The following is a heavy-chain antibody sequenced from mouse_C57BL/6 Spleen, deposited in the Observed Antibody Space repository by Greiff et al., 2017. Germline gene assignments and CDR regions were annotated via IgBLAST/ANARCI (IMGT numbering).Heavy chain of an antibody. CDR1: GYTFTSYW. CDR3: ARHIVTDWYFDV. V-gene: IGHV1-64*01. D-gene: IGHD2-5*01. Sequence: QVQLQQPGAELVKPGASVKLSCKASGYTFTSYWMHWVKQRPGQGLEWIGMIHPNSGSTNYNEKFKSKATLTVDKSSSTAYMQLSSLTSEDSAVYYCARHIVTDWYFDVWGTGTTVTVSS. CDR2: IHPNSGST. J-gene: IGHJ1*03.